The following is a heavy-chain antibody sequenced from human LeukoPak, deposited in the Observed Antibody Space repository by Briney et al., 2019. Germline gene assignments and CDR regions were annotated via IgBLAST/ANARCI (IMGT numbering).Heavy chain of an antibody. J-gene: IGHJ6*03. CDR2: ISGSGGST. V-gene: IGHV3-23*01. CDR3: AKGGYCSSTSCYYYYYYMDV. D-gene: IGHD2-2*01. CDR1: GFTFSSYA. Sequence: GGSLRLSCAASGFTFSSYAMSWVRQAPGKGLEWVSAISGSGGSTCYADSVKGRFTISKDNSKNTLYLQMNSLRAEDTAVYYCAKGGYCSSTSCYYYYYYMDVWGKGTTVTVSS.